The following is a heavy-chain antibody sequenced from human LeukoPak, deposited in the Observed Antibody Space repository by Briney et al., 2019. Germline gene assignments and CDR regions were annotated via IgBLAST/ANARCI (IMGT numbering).Heavy chain of an antibody. Sequence: GGSLRLSCAASGFTFSSYWMHWVRQVPGKGLVWVSRINPDGSSTNYADSVKGRFTISRDNAKNTLYLQMNSLRAEDTALYYCAKDMSGSVPVAPFDYWGQGTLVTVSS. V-gene: IGHV3-74*01. CDR2: INPDGSST. D-gene: IGHD2-2*01. CDR1: GFTFSSYW. CDR3: AKDMSGSVPVAPFDY. J-gene: IGHJ4*02.